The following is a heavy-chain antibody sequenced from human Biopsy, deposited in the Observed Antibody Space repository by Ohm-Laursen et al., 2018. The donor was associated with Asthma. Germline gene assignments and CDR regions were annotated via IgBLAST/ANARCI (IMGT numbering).Heavy chain of an antibody. J-gene: IGHJ4*02. CDR3: ASDFPKDYVRYNFQF. Sequence: ASVNVSCKLSGYSLSDVSMHWVRQAPGQGVEWRGGHDHEEGGTVNARRLKGRVTMTEDTSRDTAYMKLSSLSSDDTAVYYCASDFPKDYVRYNFQFWGQGALVTVAS. D-gene: IGHD4-17*01. CDR1: GYSLSDVS. CDR2: HDHEEGGT. V-gene: IGHV1-24*01.